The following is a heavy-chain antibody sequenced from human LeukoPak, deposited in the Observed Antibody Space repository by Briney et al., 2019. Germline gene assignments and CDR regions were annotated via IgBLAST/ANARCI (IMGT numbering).Heavy chain of an antibody. CDR3: ARGARIAARPYFDY. J-gene: IGHJ4*02. Sequence: SETLSLTCAVSGGSISSGGYSWSWIRQPPGKGLEWIGYIYHSGSTYYNPSLKSRVTISVDRSKNQFSLKLSSVTAADTAVYYRARGARIAARPYFDYWGQGTLVTVSS. D-gene: IGHD6-6*01. CDR1: GGSISSGGYS. CDR2: IYHSGST. V-gene: IGHV4-30-2*01.